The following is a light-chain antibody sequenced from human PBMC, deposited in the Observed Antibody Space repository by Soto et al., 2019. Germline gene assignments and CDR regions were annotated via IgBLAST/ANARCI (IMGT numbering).Light chain of an antibody. CDR1: QGISSY. CDR2: AAS. Sequence: AIRMTPSPSSFSASTVDRATLTCRASQGISSYLAWYQQKPGKAPKLLIYAASTLQSGVPSRFSGSGSGTDFTLTISCLQSEDFATYYCQQYYSYPWTFGQGTKVDIK. V-gene: IGKV1-8*01. CDR3: QQYYSYPWT. J-gene: IGKJ1*01.